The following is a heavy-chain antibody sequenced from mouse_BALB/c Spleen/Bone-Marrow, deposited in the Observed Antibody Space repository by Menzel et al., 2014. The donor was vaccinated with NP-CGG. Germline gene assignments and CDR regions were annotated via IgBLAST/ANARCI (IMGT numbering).Heavy chain of an antibody. CDR2: IRSKSNNYAT. J-gene: IGHJ4*01. CDR3: VREGTMRLRSYYAMDY. V-gene: IGHV10S3*01. CDR1: GFTFNTNA. Sequence: EVQVVESGGGLVQPKGSLKLSCAASGFTFNTNAMNWVRQAPGKGLEWVARIRSKSNNYATYYADSVKDRFTISRDDSQSMLYLQMNNLKTEDTAMYYCVREGTMRLRSYYAMDYWGQGTSVTVSS. D-gene: IGHD2-4*01.